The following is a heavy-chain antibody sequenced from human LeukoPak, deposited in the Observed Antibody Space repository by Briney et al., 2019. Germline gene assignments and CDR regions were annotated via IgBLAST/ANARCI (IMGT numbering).Heavy chain of an antibody. CDR3: ARVVRSIVVGAYQMTIDAFDI. V-gene: IGHV4-39*07. J-gene: IGHJ3*02. CDR2: IYYSGST. Sequence: SETLSLTCTVSGGSISSSSYYWGWIRQPPGKGLERIGSIYYSGSTYYNPSLKSRVTISVDTSKNQFSLKLSSVTAADTAVYYCARVVRSIVVGAYQMTIDAFDIWGQGTMVTVSS. D-gene: IGHD1-26*01. CDR1: GGSISSSSYY.